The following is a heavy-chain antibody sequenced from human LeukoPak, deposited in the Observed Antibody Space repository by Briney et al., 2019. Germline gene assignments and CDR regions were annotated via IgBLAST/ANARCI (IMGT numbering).Heavy chain of an antibody. D-gene: IGHD2-8*01. CDR1: GYSFTGNY. V-gene: IGHV1-2*02. J-gene: IGHJ6*03. CDR2: INPNSGGT. Sequence: EASVKVSCKASGYSFTGNYMHWVRQAPGQGLEWMGWINPNSGGTNYAQKFQGRVTMTRDTSISTAYMDLSSVTSDDTAVYFCARSAGHCSNGICFTDYYMDVWGRGTTLIVSS. CDR3: ARSAGHCSNGICFTDYYMDV.